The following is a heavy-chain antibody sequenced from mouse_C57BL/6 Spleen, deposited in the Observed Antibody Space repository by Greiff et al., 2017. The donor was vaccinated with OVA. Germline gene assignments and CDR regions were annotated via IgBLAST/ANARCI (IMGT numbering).Heavy chain of an antibody. J-gene: IGHJ2*01. CDR3: TRDGWSLDY. V-gene: IGHV1-54*01. D-gene: IGHD2-3*01. CDR2: INPGNGGT. CDR1: GYAFTNYL. Sequence: QVQLKESGAELVRPGTSVKLSCKASGYAFTNYLIEWVKQRPGQGLEWIGMINPGNGGTNYNEKFKGKATLTADKSSSTPYMQLSSLTSDDSADYFCTRDGWSLDYWGQGTTLTVSS.